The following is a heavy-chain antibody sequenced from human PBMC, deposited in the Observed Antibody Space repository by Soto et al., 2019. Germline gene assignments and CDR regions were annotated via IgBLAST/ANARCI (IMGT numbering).Heavy chain of an antibody. CDR3: ARFLEWSQDLDYYYYYGMDV. Sequence: SVKVACKASVGTFSSYAISRVRQAPGKGLEWMGGIIPIFGTANYAQKFQGRVTITADESTSTAYMELSSLRSEDTAVYYCARFLEWSQDLDYYYYYGMDVWGQGTTVTVSS. J-gene: IGHJ6*02. D-gene: IGHD3-3*01. V-gene: IGHV1-69*13. CDR2: IIPIFGTA. CDR1: VGTFSSYA.